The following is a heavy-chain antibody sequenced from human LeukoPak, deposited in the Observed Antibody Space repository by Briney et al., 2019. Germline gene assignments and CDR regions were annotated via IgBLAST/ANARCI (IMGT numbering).Heavy chain of an antibody. J-gene: IGHJ6*02. V-gene: IGHV1-18*01. CDR3: ARETITMVRGIYYYYYGMDV. Sequence: EASVKVSCKASGYTFTSYGISWVRQAPGQGLEWMGWISAYNGNTNYAQKLQGRVTMTTDTSTSTAYMELRSLRSDDTAVYYCARETITMVRGIYYYYYGMDVWGQGTTVTVSS. CDR2: ISAYNGNT. CDR1: GYTFTSYG. D-gene: IGHD3-10*01.